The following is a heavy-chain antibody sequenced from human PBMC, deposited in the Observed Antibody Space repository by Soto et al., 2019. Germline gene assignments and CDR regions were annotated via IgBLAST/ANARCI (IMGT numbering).Heavy chain of an antibody. V-gene: IGHV2-5*02. D-gene: IGHD3-22*01. CDR1: GFSLSTSGVG. Sequence: SGPTLVNPTQTLTLTCTFSGFSLSTSGVGVGWIRQPPGKALEWLALIYWDDDKRYSPSLKSRLTITRDTSKNQVVLTMTNMDPVDTATYYCAHRRNYYDSSAFDYWGQGTLVTVPQ. J-gene: IGHJ4*02. CDR2: IYWDDDK. CDR3: AHRRNYYDSSAFDY.